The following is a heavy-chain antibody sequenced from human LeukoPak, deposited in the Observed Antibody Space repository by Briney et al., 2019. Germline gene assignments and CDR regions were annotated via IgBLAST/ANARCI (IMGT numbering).Heavy chain of an antibody. Sequence: PSETLSLTCTVSGGSISPYFWSWIRQPPGKGLEWIGYIYYRGSTNYNPSLKSRVTISLDPTKDQFSLKLSSVTAADTAVYYCAREGVVKGYFDYWGQGTLVTVSS. CDR2: IYYRGST. CDR3: AREGVVKGYFDY. J-gene: IGHJ4*02. CDR1: GGSISPYF. V-gene: IGHV4-59*01. D-gene: IGHD3-3*01.